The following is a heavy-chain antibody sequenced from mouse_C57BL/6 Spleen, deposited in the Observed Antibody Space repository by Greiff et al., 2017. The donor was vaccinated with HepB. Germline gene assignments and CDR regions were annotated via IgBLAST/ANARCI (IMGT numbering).Heavy chain of an antibody. CDR1: GYTFTSYW. CDR3: ARGPPNSNYEDWYFDV. J-gene: IGHJ1*03. V-gene: IGHV1-52*01. CDR2: IDPSDSET. D-gene: IGHD2-5*01. Sequence: VQLQQPGAELVRPGSSVKLSCKASGYTFTSYWMHWVKQRPIQGLEWIGNIDPSDSETHYNQKFKDKATLTVDKSSSTAYMQLRSLTSEDSAVYYCARGPPNSNYEDWYFDVWGTGTTVTVAS.